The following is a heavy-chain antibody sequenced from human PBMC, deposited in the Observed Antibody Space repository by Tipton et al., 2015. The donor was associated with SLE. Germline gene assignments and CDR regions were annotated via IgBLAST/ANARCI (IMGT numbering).Heavy chain of an antibody. CDR2: IYPSGIT. CDR3: ARDSPTVAGTFDS. CDR1: GDSITTYS. D-gene: IGHD6-19*01. V-gene: IGHV4-4*07. J-gene: IGHJ4*02. Sequence: GLVKPSETLSLTCTVSGDSITTYSWSWIRQPAGKGLEWIGHIYPSGITSCNPSLKSRVTMSLDTSKNQFSLKLSSMTAADTAVYYCARDSPTVAGTFDSWGQGTLVFVSA.